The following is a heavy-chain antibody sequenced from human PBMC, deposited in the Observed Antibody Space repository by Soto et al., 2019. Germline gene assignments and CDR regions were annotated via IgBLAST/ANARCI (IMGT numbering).Heavy chain of an antibody. V-gene: IGHV3-15*07. D-gene: IGHD2-2*01. CDR3: TTDPRYCSSTSCYGFYYGMDV. J-gene: IGHJ6*02. Sequence: EVQLVESGGGLVKPGGSLRLSCAASGFTFSNAWMNWVRQAPGKGLEWVGRIKSKTDGGTTDYAAPGKGRFTISRDDSKNTHYRQMNSLKTEATAVYYCTTDPRYCSSTSCYGFYYGMDVWGQGTTVTVSS. CDR2: IKSKTDGGTT. CDR1: GFTFSNAW.